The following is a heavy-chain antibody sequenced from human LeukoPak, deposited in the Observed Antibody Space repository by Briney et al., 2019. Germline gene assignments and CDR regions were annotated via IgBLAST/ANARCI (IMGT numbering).Heavy chain of an antibody. CDR2: IYYTGST. Sequence: PSDTLSLTCTVSGGFVSSGSHYWSWIRQPPGKGLEWIGYIYYTGSTNYNPSGTNYSPSLKSRVTISVDTSKNQFSLKLSSVTAADTALYYCARRRRYYFDYWGQGTLVTVSS. V-gene: IGHV4-61*01. J-gene: IGHJ4*02. CDR3: ARRRRYYFDY. CDR1: GGFVSSGSHY.